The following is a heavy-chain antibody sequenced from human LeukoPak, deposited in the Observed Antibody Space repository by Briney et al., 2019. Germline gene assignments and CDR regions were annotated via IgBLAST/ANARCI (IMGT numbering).Heavy chain of an antibody. CDR1: GGSFSGYY. V-gene: IGHV4-34*01. J-gene: IGHJ4*02. Sequence: PSETLSLTCAVYGGSFSGYYWSWIRQPPGKGLEWIGEINHSGSTNYNPSLKSRVTISVDTSKNQCSLKLSSVTAADTAVYYCARYSYGFTYYFDYWGQGTLVTVSS. CDR2: INHSGST. CDR3: ARYSYGFTYYFDY. D-gene: IGHD5-18*01.